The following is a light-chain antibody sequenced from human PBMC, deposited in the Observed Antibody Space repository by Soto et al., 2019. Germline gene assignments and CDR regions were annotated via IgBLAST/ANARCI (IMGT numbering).Light chain of an antibody. CDR1: QSATSRY. V-gene: IGKV3-20*01. CDR2: GAS. CDR3: QQYGSSRT. J-gene: IGKJ1*01. Sequence: IVLTQSPCTLSLSPGERATLSCRASQSATSRYLAWYQQKPGQAPRLLIFGASIRDTGIPDRFSGSGSGTDFTLTISRLESEDFAVYYCQQYGSSRTFGQGTKVDIK.